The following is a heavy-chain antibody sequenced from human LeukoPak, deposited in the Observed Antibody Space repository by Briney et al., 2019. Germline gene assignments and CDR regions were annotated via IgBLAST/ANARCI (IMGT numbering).Heavy chain of an antibody. CDR2: IYTSGST. Sequence: SETLSLTCTVSGGSISSYYWSWIRQPAGKGLEWIGRIYTSGSTNYNPSLKSRVTMSVDTSKSQFSLKLSSVTAADTAVYYCAITTEYYYYYMDVWGKGTTVTISS. D-gene: IGHD3-22*01. V-gene: IGHV4-4*07. CDR1: GGSISSYY. J-gene: IGHJ6*03. CDR3: AITTEYYYYYMDV.